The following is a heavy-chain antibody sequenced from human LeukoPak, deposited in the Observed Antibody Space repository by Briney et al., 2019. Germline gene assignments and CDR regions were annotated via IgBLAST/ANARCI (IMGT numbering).Heavy chain of an antibody. Sequence: PGGSLRLSCAASGFTFSDHYMDWVRQAPGKGLEWVGRARNKANSYATEYAASVKGRLTISRDDSVNSLYLQMNSLKTEDTAVYHCARVRYCSSTTCRGAFDIWGQGTMVTVSS. CDR1: GFTFSDHY. J-gene: IGHJ3*02. D-gene: IGHD2-2*01. V-gene: IGHV3-72*01. CDR2: ARNKANSYAT. CDR3: ARVRYCSSTTCRGAFDI.